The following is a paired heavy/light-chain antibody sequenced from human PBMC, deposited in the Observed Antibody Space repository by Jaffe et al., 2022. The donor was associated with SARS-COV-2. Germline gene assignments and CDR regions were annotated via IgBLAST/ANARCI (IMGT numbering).Heavy chain of an antibody. CDR2: ISSSGSTI. D-gene: IGHD1-26*01. CDR1: GFTFSDYY. J-gene: IGHJ4*02. V-gene: IGHV3-11*01. CDR3: ARPRPGRGAASFDY. Sequence: VQLVESGGGLVKPGGSLRLSCAASGFTFSDYYMNWIRQAPGKGLEWVSCISSSGSTIFYADSVKGRFTISRDNAKNSLYLEMNSLRAEDTAVYYCARPRPGRGAASFDYWGQGALVTVSS.
Light chain of an antibody. Sequence: EIVLTQSPATLSLSPGERATLSCRASQSVSSYLAWYQQNPGQAPRLLIYDAFNRATGIPARFSGSGSGTDFTLTISSLEPEDFAFYYCQQRSDWPLTFGQGTRLEIK. V-gene: IGKV3-11*01. CDR1: QSVSSY. CDR3: QQRSDWPLT. CDR2: DAF. J-gene: IGKJ5*01.